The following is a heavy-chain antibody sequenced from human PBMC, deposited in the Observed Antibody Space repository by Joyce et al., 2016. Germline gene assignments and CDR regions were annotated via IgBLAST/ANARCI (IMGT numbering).Heavy chain of an antibody. V-gene: IGHV3-74*01. CDR3: VRGISARPGGPNWFDP. Sequence: EVQLVESGGGLVQPGGSLRLSCAASGFSVSGYWIHWVRQAPGKGLVCVSRINTDGSSTRFADSVKGRFTISRDNAKNTLYLQMNSLRAEDTAVYYCVRGISARPGGPNWFDPWGQGTLVTVSS. CDR1: GFSVSGYW. CDR2: INTDGSST. J-gene: IGHJ5*02. D-gene: IGHD6-6*01.